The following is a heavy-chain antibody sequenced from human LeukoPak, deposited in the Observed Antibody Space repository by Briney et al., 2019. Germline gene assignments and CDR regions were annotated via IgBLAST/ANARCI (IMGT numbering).Heavy chain of an antibody. V-gene: IGHV4-31*03. CDR2: IYYSGST. CDR1: GGSISSGGYY. CDR3: ARVSAVVNWDY. D-gene: IGHD3-22*01. J-gene: IGHJ4*02. Sequence: PSETLSLTCTVSGGSISSGGYYWSWIRQHPGKGLEWIGYIYYSGSTYYNPSLKSRVTISVDTSKNQFSLKLSSVTAADTAVYYCARVSAVVNWDYWGQGTLVTVSS.